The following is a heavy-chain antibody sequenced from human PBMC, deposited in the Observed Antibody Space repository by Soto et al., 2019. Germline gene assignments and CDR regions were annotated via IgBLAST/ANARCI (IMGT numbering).Heavy chain of an antibody. Sequence: QVQLVQSGAEVKKPGASVKVSYVASGYTFTDHYIHWVRQAPGQGLEWMGWINPHSGVTIYAQKFQGRVTLTRDTSISTAYMELSRLRSDDTAVYYCARGRTVNFYGMDVWGQGTTVTVSS. V-gene: IGHV1-2*02. D-gene: IGHD4-17*01. CDR2: INPHSGVT. CDR3: ARGRTVNFYGMDV. J-gene: IGHJ6*02. CDR1: GYTFTDHY.